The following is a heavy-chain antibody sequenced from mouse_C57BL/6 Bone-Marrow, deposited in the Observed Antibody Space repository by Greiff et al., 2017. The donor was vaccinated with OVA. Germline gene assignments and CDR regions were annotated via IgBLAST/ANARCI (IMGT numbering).Heavy chain of an antibody. CDR3: ARRGGRRYFDV. Sequence: QVQLQQSGAELVRPGTSVKMSCKASGYTFTNYWIGWAKQRPGHGLEWIGDIYPGGGYTNYNEKFKGKATLTADKSSSTAYMQFSSLTSEDSAIYYCARRGGRRYFDVWGTGTTVTVSS. CDR1: GYTFTNYW. J-gene: IGHJ1*03. CDR2: IYPGGGYT. V-gene: IGHV1-63*01. D-gene: IGHD1-1*02.